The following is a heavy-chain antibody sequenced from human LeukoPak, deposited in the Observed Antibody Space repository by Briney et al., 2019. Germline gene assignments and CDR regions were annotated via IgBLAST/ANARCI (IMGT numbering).Heavy chain of an antibody. CDR3: ARLSTAGTTISPFAY. V-gene: IGHV5-51*01. CDR1: EYSFTNYW. J-gene: IGHJ4*02. Sequence: GESLQISCKASEYSFTNYWIGWVRQLPGKGLEWMGIIYPGDSDTRYSPSFQGHVTISADKSINTAYLQWSSLKASDTAMYYCARLSTAGTTISPFAYWGQGTLVTVSS. D-gene: IGHD1-7*01. CDR2: IYPGDSDT.